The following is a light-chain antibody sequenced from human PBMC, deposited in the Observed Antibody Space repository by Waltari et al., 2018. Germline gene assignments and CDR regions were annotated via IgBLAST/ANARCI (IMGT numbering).Light chain of an antibody. J-gene: IGKJ2*01. CDR1: QSISSW. CDR3: QQYNTYPYT. Sequence: DIQMTQSPSNLYASVGDRVTITCRASQSISSWLAWYQQKPGKAPKLLIYWASSLESGVPSRFSGSGSGTEFTLTISSLQPDDFATYYCQQYNTYPYTFGQGTKLEIK. CDR2: WAS. V-gene: IGKV1-5*03.